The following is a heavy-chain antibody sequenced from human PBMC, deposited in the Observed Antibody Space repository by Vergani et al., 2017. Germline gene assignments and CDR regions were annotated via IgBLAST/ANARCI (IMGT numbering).Heavy chain of an antibody. D-gene: IGHD3-10*01. CDR2: INPSGGST. Sequence: QVQLVQSGAEVKKPGASVKVSCKASGYTFTSYYMHWVRQAPGQGLEWMGIINPSGGSTSYAQKFQGRVTMTRDTSTSTVYMELGSLRSEDTAVYYCARDNGSGSYYSLSVFETHGMGVWGQGTTVTVSS. CDR1: GYTFTSYY. J-gene: IGHJ6*02. CDR3: ARDNGSGSYYSLSVFETHGMGV. V-gene: IGHV1-46*01.